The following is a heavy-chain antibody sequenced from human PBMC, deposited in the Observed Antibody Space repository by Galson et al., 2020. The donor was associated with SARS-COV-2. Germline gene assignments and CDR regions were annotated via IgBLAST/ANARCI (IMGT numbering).Heavy chain of an antibody. D-gene: IGHD3-3*01. Sequence: SDTLSFTFTVLGCSISSYYWSWIRQPPGKGLEWIGYIYYSGITNYNPSLKSRVTISVDTSKNQFSLKLSSVTAADTAVYYCARQRTATIFGVVTHMDVWGKGTTVTVSS. V-gene: IGHV4-59*01. J-gene: IGHJ6*04. CDR2: IYYSGIT. CDR1: GCSISSYY. CDR3: ARQRTATIFGVVTHMDV.